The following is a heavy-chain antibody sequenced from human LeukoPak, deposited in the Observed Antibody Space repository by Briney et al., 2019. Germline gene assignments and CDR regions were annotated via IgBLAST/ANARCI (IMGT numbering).Heavy chain of an antibody. CDR3: GRDRRATYYYDSSGYYSDF. CDR2: FYYSGST. J-gene: IGHJ4*02. V-gene: IGHV4-59*12. CDR1: GGSISSYH. D-gene: IGHD3-22*01. Sequence: SETLPLTCTVSGGSISSYHWSWLRQPPGKGLEWIGFFYYSGSTNYNPSLKSRVTISVDTSKNQFSLKLSSVTAADTAVYYCGRDRRATYYYDSSGYYSDFRGQGTLVTVSS.